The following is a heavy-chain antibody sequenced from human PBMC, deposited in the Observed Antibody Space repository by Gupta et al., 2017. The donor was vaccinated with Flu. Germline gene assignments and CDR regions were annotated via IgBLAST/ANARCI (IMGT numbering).Heavy chain of an antibody. J-gene: IGHJ4*02. D-gene: IGHD1-26*01. Sequence: QVQLVQSGAEVKKPGSSVKVSCKASGGTFSSYTISWVRQAPGQGLEWMGRIIPILGIANYAQKFQGRVTITADKSTSTAYMELSSLRAEDTAVYYCARFRARATSSADYWGQGTLVTVSS. CDR2: IIPILGIA. V-gene: IGHV1-69*02. CDR1: GGTFSSYT. CDR3: ARFRARATSSADY.